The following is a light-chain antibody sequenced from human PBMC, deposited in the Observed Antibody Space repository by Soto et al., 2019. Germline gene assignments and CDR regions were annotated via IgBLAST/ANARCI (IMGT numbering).Light chain of an antibody. V-gene: IGKV1-27*01. CDR2: AAS. J-gene: IGKJ3*01. CDR1: QGIANY. Sequence: DIQMTQSPSSLSASVGDRVTITCRASQGIANYLAWYQQKPGKVPKLLIYAASTLQSGVPSRFSGSGSGADFTLTISRLQPEDVATYFCQKYNSVPVAFGPGTKVDIK. CDR3: QKYNSVPVA.